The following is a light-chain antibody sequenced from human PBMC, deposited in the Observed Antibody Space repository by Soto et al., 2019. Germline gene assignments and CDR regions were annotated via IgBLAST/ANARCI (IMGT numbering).Light chain of an antibody. CDR3: QKYNSAPLT. Sequence: DIQVTQSPSSLSASLGDRATITCRANQAIGVYLAWFQQQPGKVPKLLIYAASAFTSGVPSRFSGSGSGTDFTLTISSLQPEDIATYYRQKYNSAPLTFGGGTKVEI. J-gene: IGKJ4*01. V-gene: IGKV1-27*01. CDR2: AAS. CDR1: QAIGVY.